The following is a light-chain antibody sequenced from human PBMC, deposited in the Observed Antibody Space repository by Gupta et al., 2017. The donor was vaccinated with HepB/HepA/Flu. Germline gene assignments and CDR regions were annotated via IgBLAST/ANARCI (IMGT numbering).Light chain of an antibody. V-gene: IGKV1-5*03. Sequence: DIQMTQSPSTLSASVGDSVTITCRASQSISMWLAWYQQKAGEAPKLLIYKASSLDSGVPSRFSGSGSGTEFTLTISSLQPDDSATYYCQQENGFSSSFGEGTKLEIK. CDR2: KAS. CDR1: QSISMW. CDR3: QQENGFSSS. J-gene: IGKJ2*04.